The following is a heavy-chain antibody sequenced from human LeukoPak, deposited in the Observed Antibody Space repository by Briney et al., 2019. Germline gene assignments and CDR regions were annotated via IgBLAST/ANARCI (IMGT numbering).Heavy chain of an antibody. CDR2: NYYSGGT. Sequence: SETLSLTCNVSGVSISSMSYYWGWIRQPPGKCLEWIGSNYYSGGTDYNPSLKSRVTISVDTSKNQFSLKLTSVTAADTAVYYCASRYYSYYYMDVWGKGTTVIVSS. CDR1: GVSISSMSYY. CDR3: ASRYYSYYYMDV. J-gene: IGHJ6*03. V-gene: IGHV4-39*01.